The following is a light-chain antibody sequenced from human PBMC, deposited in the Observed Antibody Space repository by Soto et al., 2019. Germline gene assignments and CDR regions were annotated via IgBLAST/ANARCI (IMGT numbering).Light chain of an antibody. J-gene: IGKJ1*01. V-gene: IGKV3-15*01. CDR3: QQSWT. CDR1: QSVSSN. Sequence: EIVMEQSPATLSLSPGEKATLSCRASQSVSSNLAWYQQKPGQAPRLLIYGASTRATGIPARFSGSGSGTEFTLTISSLQSEDFAVYYCQQSWTFGQGTKVDIK. CDR2: GAS.